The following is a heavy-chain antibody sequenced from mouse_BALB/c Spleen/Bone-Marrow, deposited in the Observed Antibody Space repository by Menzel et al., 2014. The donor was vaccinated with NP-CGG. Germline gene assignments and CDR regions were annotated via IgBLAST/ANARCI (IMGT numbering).Heavy chain of an antibody. CDR1: GFSLTSYG. J-gene: IGHJ2*01. Sequence: VMLVESGPGLVAPSQSLSITCTVSGFSLTSYGVHWVRQPPGKGLEWLGVIWAGGSTNYNSALMSRLSISKDNSKSQVFLKMNSLQTDDTAMYYCAREGPTMIMTDFDYWGQGTTLTVSS. D-gene: IGHD2-4*01. CDR2: IWAGGST. V-gene: IGHV2-9*02. CDR3: AREGPTMIMTDFDY.